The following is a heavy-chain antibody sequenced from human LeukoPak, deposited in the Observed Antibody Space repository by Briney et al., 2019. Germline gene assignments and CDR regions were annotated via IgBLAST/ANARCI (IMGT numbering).Heavy chain of an antibody. CDR1: GGSISNSNYL. V-gene: IGHV4-39*01. CDR3: ARIVGWGRSGYAGDF. CDR2: ISYSGNT. J-gene: IGHJ4*02. D-gene: IGHD5-12*01. Sequence: SETLSLTCTVSGGSISNSNYLWGWIRQPPGKGLEWIGSISYSGNTYYNPSLKSRVTVSVGTSKNQFSLKLSSVTAADTAVYYCARIVGWGRSGYAGDFWGQGTLLTVSS.